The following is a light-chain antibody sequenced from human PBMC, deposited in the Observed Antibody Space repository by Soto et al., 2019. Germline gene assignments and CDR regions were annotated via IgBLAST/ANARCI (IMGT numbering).Light chain of an antibody. Sequence: EIQMTQSPSSLSASVGDRVTITCRASQGISDALGWYQQKPGKAPKRLIYAASSLQSGVPSRFSGSGSGTEITPTISTLQHEDFATYYCLHHNCYPQTFGQGTKVEIK. CDR1: QGISDA. V-gene: IGKV1-17*01. CDR2: AAS. CDR3: LHHNCYPQT. J-gene: IGKJ1*01.